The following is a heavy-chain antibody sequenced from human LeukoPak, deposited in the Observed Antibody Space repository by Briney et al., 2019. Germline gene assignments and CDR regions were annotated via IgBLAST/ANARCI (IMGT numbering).Heavy chain of an antibody. Sequence: GGSLRLSCKVSGFTVSSNSWSWVRQAPGKGLEWVSFISSGGNTDHSDSVKGRFTISRDNSKNTLYLQMNSLRAEDTAIYYCARRAGEYSHPYDYWGQGTLVTVSS. J-gene: IGHJ4*02. CDR1: GFTVSSNS. CDR2: ISSGGNT. V-gene: IGHV3-53*01. CDR3: ARRAGEYSHPYDY. D-gene: IGHD2-15*01.